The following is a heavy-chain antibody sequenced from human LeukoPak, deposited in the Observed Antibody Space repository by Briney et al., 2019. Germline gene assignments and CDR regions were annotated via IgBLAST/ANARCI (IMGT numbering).Heavy chain of an antibody. CDR1: GFTFSSYG. D-gene: IGHD2-2*01. J-gene: IGHJ3*02. Sequence: GGPLSLSCAASGFTFSSYGMYWVRQAPGKGLEWVAVISYDGSNKYYADSVKGRFTISRDNSKNTLYLQMNSLRAEDTAVYYCAKDRYRDIVVVPAARVSAFDIWGQGTMVTVSS. CDR3: AKDRYRDIVVVPAARVSAFDI. CDR2: ISYDGSNK. V-gene: IGHV3-30*18.